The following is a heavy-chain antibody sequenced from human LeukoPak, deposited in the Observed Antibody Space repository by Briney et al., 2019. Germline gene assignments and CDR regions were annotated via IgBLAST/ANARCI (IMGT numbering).Heavy chain of an antibody. V-gene: IGHV4-39*07. Sequence: SETLSLTCTVSGGSISSSSYYWGWIRQPPGKGLEWIGSIYYSGSTYYNPSLKSRVTISVDTSKNQFSLKLSSVTAADTAVYYCARELVVAATHYFDHWGQGTLVTVSS. CDR1: GGSISSSSYY. CDR2: IYYSGST. J-gene: IGHJ4*02. CDR3: ARELVVAATHYFDH. D-gene: IGHD2-15*01.